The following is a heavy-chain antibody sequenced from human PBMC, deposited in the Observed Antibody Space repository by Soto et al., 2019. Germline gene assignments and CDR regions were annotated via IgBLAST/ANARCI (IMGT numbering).Heavy chain of an antibody. V-gene: IGHV1-18*01. J-gene: IGHJ4*02. CDR2: ISAYNGNT. Sequence: GASVKVSCKASGYTFTSYGISWVRQAPGQGLEWMGWISAYNGNTNYAQKLQGRVTMTTDTSTSTAYMELRSLRSDDTAVYYCARDGDIVVVPAATLICDYWGQGTLVTVSS. CDR1: GYTFTSYG. D-gene: IGHD2-2*01. CDR3: ARDGDIVVVPAATLICDY.